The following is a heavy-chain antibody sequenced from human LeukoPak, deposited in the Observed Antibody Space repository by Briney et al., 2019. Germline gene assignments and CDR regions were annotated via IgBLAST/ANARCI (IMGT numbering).Heavy chain of an antibody. J-gene: IGHJ3*02. CDR2: ISGSGGST. CDR3: ARDDGYSYGPGAFDI. Sequence: GGSLRLSCAASGFTFSSYAMSWVRQAPGKGLEWVSAISGSGGSTYYADSVKGRFTISRDNAKNSLYLQMNSLRAEDTAVYYCARDDGYSYGPGAFDIWGQGTMVTVSS. CDR1: GFTFSSYA. V-gene: IGHV3-23*01. D-gene: IGHD5-18*01.